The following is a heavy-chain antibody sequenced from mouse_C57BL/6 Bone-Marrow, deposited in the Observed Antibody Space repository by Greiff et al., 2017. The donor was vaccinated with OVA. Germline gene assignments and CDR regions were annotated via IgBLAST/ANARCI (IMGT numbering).Heavy chain of an antibody. CDR2: IYPGSGST. CDR1: GYTFTSYW. Sequence: VKLQQPGAELVKPGASVKMSCKASGYTFTSYWITWVKQRPGQGLEWIGDIYPGSGSTNYNEKFKSKATLTVDQSSSTAYMQLSSLTSEDSAVYYCARSYGNPPFMDYWGQGTSVTVSS. V-gene: IGHV1-55*01. CDR3: ARSYGNPPFMDY. D-gene: IGHD2-1*01. J-gene: IGHJ4*01.